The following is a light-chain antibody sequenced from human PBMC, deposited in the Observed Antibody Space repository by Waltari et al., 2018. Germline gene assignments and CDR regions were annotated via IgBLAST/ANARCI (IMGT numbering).Light chain of an antibody. CDR1: SSDIGSYNY. Sequence: QSALTQPASVSGSPGQSITLSCTGTSSDIGSYNYVSWYQHHPGKAPKLMIFDVNNRPSGVSDRFSGSKSGNTASLTISGLQAEDEADYYCSSYTTTSTLLVVFGGGTKLTVL. V-gene: IGLV2-14*03. CDR3: SSYTTTSTLLVV. J-gene: IGLJ2*01. CDR2: DVN.